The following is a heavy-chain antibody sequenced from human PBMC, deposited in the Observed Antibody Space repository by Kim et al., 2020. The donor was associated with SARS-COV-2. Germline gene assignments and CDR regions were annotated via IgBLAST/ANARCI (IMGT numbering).Heavy chain of an antibody. CDR2: IYYSGST. V-gene: IGHV4-31*03. D-gene: IGHD6-13*01. Sequence: SETLSLTCTVSGGSISSGGYYWSWIRQHPGKGLEWIGYIYYSGSTYYNPSLKSRVTISVDTSKNQFSLKLSSVTAADTAVYYCASGGSSSWYSWGQGTLVTVSS. CDR1: GGSISSGGYY. J-gene: IGHJ4*02. CDR3: ASGGSSSWYS.